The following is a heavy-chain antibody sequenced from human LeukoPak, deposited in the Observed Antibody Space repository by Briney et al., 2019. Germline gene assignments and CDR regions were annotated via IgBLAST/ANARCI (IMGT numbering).Heavy chain of an antibody. J-gene: IGHJ4*02. Sequence: GGSLRLSCAVSGFTFNKYAMSWVRQPPGKGLEWVSSMSGIGSTYYANSVKGRFTISRDNSKNTVSLQMSSLRAEDTAVYYCARDETRRGCTGVTCYSDFDYWGQGTLVTVSS. D-gene: IGHD2-15*01. CDR1: GFTFNKYA. V-gene: IGHV3-23*01. CDR2: MSGIGST. CDR3: ARDETRRGCTGVTCYSDFDY.